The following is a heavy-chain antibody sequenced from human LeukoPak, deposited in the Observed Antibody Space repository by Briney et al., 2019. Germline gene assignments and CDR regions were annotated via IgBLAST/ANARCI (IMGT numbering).Heavy chain of an antibody. Sequence: SQTLSLTCTVSGGSIISGGYYWSWIRQLPGKGLEWIGYFYYSGSTNYNPSLKSRLTISADTSKNKFSLKLSSVTVADTAIYYCARGYCSGGSCYSARYWGQGTLVTVPS. D-gene: IGHD2-15*01. V-gene: IGHV4-31*03. CDR2: FYYSGST. CDR3: ARGYCSGGSCYSARY. J-gene: IGHJ4*02. CDR1: GGSIISGGYY.